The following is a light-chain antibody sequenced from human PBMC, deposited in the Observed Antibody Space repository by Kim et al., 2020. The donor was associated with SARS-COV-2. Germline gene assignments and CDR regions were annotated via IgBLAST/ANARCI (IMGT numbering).Light chain of an antibody. CDR2: GAS. V-gene: IGKV3-20*01. CDR1: QSVSSSY. J-gene: IGKJ3*01. CDR3: QQYGSSTGFT. Sequence: PGERATLSCRASQSVSSSYLAWYQQKPGQAPRLLIYGASSRATGIPDRFSGSGSETDFTLTISRLEPEDFAVYYCQQYGSSTGFTFGPGTKVDIK.